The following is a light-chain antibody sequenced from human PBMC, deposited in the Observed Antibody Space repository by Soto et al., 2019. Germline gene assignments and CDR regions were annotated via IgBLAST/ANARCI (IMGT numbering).Light chain of an antibody. V-gene: IGKV1-5*01. Sequence: DIQMTQSPSSLSASVGDRVTITCRASQSINHWLAWYQQKPGKAPKFLIYDASTLRNGVPSRFSGRGSGTEFTLTISSLQPDDFATYYCQQYDSHPYTFGQGTNVEI. CDR1: QSINHW. CDR3: QQYDSHPYT. J-gene: IGKJ2*01. CDR2: DAS.